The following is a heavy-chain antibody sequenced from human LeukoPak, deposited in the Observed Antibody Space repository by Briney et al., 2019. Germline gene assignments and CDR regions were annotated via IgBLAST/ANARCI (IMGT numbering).Heavy chain of an antibody. V-gene: IGHV3-30*04. Sequence: PGRSLRLSCAASGFTFSSYAMHWVRQAPGKGLEWVAVISYDGSNKYYADSVKGRFTISRDNSKNTVFLQMNSLRAEDTAIYYCAKDLFRRAVATNQAEQQLVRAFGYWGQGTLVTVSS. CDR3: AKDLFRRAVATNQAEQQLVRAFGY. J-gene: IGHJ4*02. D-gene: IGHD6-6*01. CDR2: ISYDGSNK. CDR1: GFTFSSYA.